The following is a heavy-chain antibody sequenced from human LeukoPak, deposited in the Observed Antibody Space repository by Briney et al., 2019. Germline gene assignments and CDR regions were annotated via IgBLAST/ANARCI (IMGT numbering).Heavy chain of an antibody. CDR1: GGSFSGYY. V-gene: IGHV4-34*01. J-gene: IGHJ3*02. CDR2: INHSGST. CDR3: ARGIRFLEWLLFGNDAFDI. Sequence: PSETLSLTCAVYGGSFSGYYWSWIRQPPGKGLEWIGEINHSGSTNYNPSLKSRVTISVDTSKNQFSLKLSSVTAADTAVYYCARGIRFLEWLLFGNDAFDIWGQGTMVTVSS. D-gene: IGHD3-3*01.